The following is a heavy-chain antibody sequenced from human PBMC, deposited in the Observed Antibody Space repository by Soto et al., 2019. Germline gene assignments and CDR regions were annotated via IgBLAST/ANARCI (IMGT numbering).Heavy chain of an antibody. CDR2: IYHSGST. CDR1: GGSISSGGYS. CDR3: ARSTVTGAEYFQH. Sequence: QLQLQESGSGLVKPSQTLSLTCAVSGGSISSGGYSWSWIRQPPGKGLEWIGYIYHSGSTNYNPSLRSGVNISVDRSKNQFSLKLSSVTAADTAVYYWARSTVTGAEYFQHWGQGTLVTVSS. J-gene: IGHJ1*01. V-gene: IGHV4-30-2*01. D-gene: IGHD4-17*01.